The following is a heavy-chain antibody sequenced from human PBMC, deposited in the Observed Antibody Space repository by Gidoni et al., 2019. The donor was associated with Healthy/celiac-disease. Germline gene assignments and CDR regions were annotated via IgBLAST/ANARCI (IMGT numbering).Heavy chain of an antibody. J-gene: IGHJ5*02. Sequence: EVQLVQSGAEVKQPGESLKISCKGSGYSSTSYWIGWVRQMPGKGLEWMGIIYPGDSDTRYSPSFQGQVTISADKSISTAYLQWSSLKASDTAMYYCARQGHYYDSSGYYHLGNWFDPWGQGTLVTVSS. CDR2: IYPGDSDT. D-gene: IGHD3-22*01. CDR3: ARQGHYYDSSGYYHLGNWFDP. CDR1: GYSSTSYW. V-gene: IGHV5-51*01.